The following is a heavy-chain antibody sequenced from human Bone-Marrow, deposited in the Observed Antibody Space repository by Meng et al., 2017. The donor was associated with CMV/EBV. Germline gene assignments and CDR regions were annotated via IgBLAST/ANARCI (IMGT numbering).Heavy chain of an antibody. D-gene: IGHD2-15*01. CDR3: ARSSCGGGSCYGVD. J-gene: IGHJ4*02. CDR2: ISPYNGNT. V-gene: IGHV1-18*01. Sequence: KASGYTVTNYGITWVRQAPGQGLEWMGWISPYNGNTYYAQKIQGRVTMTTDTSTSTAYMDLRTLSSDDTAVYYCARSSCGGGSCYGVDWGQGTLVTVSS. CDR1: GYTVTNYG.